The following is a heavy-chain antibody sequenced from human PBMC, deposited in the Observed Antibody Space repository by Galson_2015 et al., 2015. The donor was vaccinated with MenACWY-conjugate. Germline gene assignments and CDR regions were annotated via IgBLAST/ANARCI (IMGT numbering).Heavy chain of an antibody. CDR3: VRALNGDADY. CDR1: GFIFSSHW. V-gene: IGHV3-74*01. D-gene: IGHD2-21*02. Sequence: SLRLSCAGSGFIFSSHWMHWVRQLPGEGLIWGSRMNGDGSIIDYADSVKGRFTTSRDNAKNMVFLQMDRLRAEDTAVYYCVRALNGDADYWGQGTLVTVSS. CDR2: MNGDGSII. J-gene: IGHJ4*02.